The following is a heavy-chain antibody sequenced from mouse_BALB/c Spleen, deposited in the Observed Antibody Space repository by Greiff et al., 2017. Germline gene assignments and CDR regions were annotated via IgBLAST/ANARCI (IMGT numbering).Heavy chain of an antibody. CDR1: GYSITSDYA. CDR3: AREHDGYFDY. CDR2: ISYSGST. Sequence: EVKLVESGPGLVKPSQSLSLTCTVTGYSITSDYAWNWIRQFPGNQLEWMGYISYSGSTSYNPSLKSRISITRDTSKNQFFLQLNSVTTEDTATYYCAREHDGYFDYWGQGTTLTVSS. D-gene: IGHD2-3*01. V-gene: IGHV3-2*02. J-gene: IGHJ2*01.